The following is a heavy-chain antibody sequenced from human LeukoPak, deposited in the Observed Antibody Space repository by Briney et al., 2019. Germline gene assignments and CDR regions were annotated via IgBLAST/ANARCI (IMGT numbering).Heavy chain of an antibody. Sequence: SETLSLTCAVYGGSFSGYYWSWIRQPPEKGLEWIGEINHSGSTNYNPSLKSRVTISVDTSKNQFSLKLSSVTAADTAVYYCARGWRWLQFGYWGQGTLVTVSS. J-gene: IGHJ4*02. CDR1: GGSFSGYY. CDR3: ARGWRWLQFGY. CDR2: INHSGST. D-gene: IGHD5-24*01. V-gene: IGHV4-34*01.